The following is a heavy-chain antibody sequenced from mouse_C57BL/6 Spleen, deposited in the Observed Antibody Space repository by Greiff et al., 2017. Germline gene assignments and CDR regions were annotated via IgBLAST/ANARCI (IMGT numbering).Heavy chain of an antibody. J-gene: IGHJ3*01. CDR2: IDPSDSYT. CDR1: GYTFTSYW. D-gene: IGHD2-4*01. CDR3: ARLREGYDYDRRGFAY. V-gene: IGHV1-50*01. Sequence: VQLQQPGAELVKPGASVKLSCKASGYTFTSYWMQWVKQRPGQGLEWIGEIDPSDSYTNYNQKFKGKATLTVDTSSSTAYMQLRSLTSEDSAVYYCARLREGYDYDRRGFAYWGQGTLVTVSA.